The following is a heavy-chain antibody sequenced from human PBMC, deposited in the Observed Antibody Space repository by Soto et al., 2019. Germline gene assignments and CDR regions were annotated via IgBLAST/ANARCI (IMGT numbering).Heavy chain of an antibody. Sequence: QVHLVQSGTEVKKPGSSVKVSCKASGGTFSSSGFSWVRQAPGQGLEWMGMIVPSLDTTNYAQKFQARVTITADEVTSTVYMELRSLISEDTAVYYCARWPQPRFTADPYAVDVWGQGTRVIVSS. V-gene: IGHV1-69*11. CDR1: GGTFSSSG. D-gene: IGHD2-21*02. CDR3: ARWPQPRFTADPYAVDV. J-gene: IGHJ6*02. CDR2: IVPSLDTT.